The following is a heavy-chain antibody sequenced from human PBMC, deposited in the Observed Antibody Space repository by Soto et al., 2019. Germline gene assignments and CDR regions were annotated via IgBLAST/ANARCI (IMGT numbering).Heavy chain of an antibody. J-gene: IGHJ6*02. Sequence: QVQLVQSGAEVKKPGSSVKVSCKASGGTFSTSALSWVRQAPGQGLEWVGGIMPVFATPDYAQKFQGRVTITADESTTTAYLELTSLRTDDTAVYYCARDKDRQQLGGNYYYILDVWGQGTAITVSS. CDR3: ARDKDRQQLGGNYYYILDV. D-gene: IGHD3-3*02. CDR2: IMPVFATP. V-gene: IGHV1-69*12. CDR1: GGTFSTSA.